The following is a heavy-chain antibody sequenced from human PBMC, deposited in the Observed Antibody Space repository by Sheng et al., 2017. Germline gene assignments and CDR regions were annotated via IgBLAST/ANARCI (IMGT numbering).Heavy chain of an antibody. CDR1: GFSFSVSD. J-gene: IGHJ4*02. D-gene: IGHD5-12*01. CDR3: VREGPNWTYDY. CDR2: IGTGEDT. V-gene: IGHV3-13*01. Sequence: EVLLVESGGGIVQPVGSLRLSCAASGFSFSVSDMHWVRQRIGEGLDWVAAIGTGEDTYYRESVKGRFTISRENDKNALYLQMNNLRDGDTALYYCVREGPNWTYDYWGQGVPVIV.